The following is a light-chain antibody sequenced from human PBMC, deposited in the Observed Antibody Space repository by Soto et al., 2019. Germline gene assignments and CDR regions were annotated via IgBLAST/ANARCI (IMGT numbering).Light chain of an antibody. Sequence: EIVLTQSPGTLSLSPGERATLSCRASQSISSSYLGWYQQKPGQTPRLLIYGASSRATGIPDRFSGSGSGTDFTLTISGLEPEDSAAYYCQRHGATFGQGTKVDIK. V-gene: IGKV3-20*01. CDR2: GAS. CDR3: QRHGAT. CDR1: QSISSSY. J-gene: IGKJ1*01.